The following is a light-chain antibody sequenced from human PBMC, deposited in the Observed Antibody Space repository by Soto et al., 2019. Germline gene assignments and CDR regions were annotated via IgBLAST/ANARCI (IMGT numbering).Light chain of an antibody. CDR3: QQYGNSPIT. CDR1: QSVSSSY. CDR2: GAS. J-gene: IGKJ5*01. V-gene: IGKV3-20*01. Sequence: IVMTQSPATLSVCPGERATLSCRASQSVSSSYLAWYQQKXGQAPRLXIDGASSRATGVPDRFSGTGSGTDFTLTISSLEPEEFAVFECQQYGNSPITFGQGTRREIK.